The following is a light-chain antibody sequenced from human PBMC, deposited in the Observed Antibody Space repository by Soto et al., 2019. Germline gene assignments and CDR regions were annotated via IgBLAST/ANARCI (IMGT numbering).Light chain of an antibody. CDR3: SSYTTNSALDVV. CDR1: SSDVGGYNY. Sequence: QSALTQPASVSGSPGQSITISCTGTSSDVGGYNYVSWYQQRPGKAPKLMIYEVSNRPSGVSNRFSGSKSGNTASLTISGLQAEDEADYYCSSYTTNSALDVVFGGGTKLTVL. V-gene: IGLV2-14*01. J-gene: IGLJ2*01. CDR2: EVS.